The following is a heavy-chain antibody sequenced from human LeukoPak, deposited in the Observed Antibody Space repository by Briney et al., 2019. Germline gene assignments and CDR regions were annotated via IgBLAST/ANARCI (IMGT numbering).Heavy chain of an antibody. CDR1: GFTFSSYG. V-gene: IGHV3-21*01. D-gene: IGHD2-2*01. J-gene: IGHJ4*02. Sequence: PGRSLRLSCAASGFTFSSYGMHWVRQAPGKGLEWVSSISSSSSYIYYADSVKGRFTISRDNAKNSLYLQMNSLRAEDTAVYYCASHLYCSSTSCPDYWGQGTLVTVSS. CDR2: ISSSSSYI. CDR3: ASHLYCSSTSCPDY.